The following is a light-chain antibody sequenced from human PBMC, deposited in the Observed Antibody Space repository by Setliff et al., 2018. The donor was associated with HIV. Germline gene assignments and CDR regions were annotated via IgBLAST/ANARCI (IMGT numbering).Light chain of an antibody. J-gene: IGLJ1*01. CDR2: EVS. Sequence: QSALTQPASMSGSPGQSITISCTGTRSDVGAYNYVSWYQQHPGKAPKLVIYEVSNRPSGVSNRFSGSKSGNTASLTISGLQTEDEAHYFCSSYRGGSTLFVLGPGTKVTVL. CDR1: RSDVGAYNY. V-gene: IGLV2-14*01. CDR3: SSYRGGSTLFV.